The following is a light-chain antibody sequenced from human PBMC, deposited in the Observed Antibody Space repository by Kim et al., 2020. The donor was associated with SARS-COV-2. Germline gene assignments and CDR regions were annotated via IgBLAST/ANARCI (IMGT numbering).Light chain of an antibody. Sequence: LSPGERAPLSCKASRTVSSPFFAWYQQKPGQRPRLVIYGSYNRATDIPGRCSGSASGTVFTLTISRLEPEDFAVYYWQQYGTAPYTFGRGTNLEI. CDR1: RTVSSPF. V-gene: IGKV3-20*01. CDR2: GSY. CDR3: QQYGTAPYT. J-gene: IGKJ2*01.